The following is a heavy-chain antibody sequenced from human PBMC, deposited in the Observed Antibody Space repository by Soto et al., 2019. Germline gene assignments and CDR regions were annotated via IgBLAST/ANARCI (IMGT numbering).Heavy chain of an antibody. CDR3: ARAEWFGELVSAFDI. J-gene: IGHJ3*02. Sequence: ASVKVSCKASGYTFTSYGISWVRQAPGQGLEWMGWISAYNGNTNYAQKLQGRVTMTTDTSTSTAYMGLRSLRSDDTAVYYCARAEWFGELVSAFDIWGQGTMVTVSS. V-gene: IGHV1-18*01. CDR1: GYTFTSYG. D-gene: IGHD3-10*01. CDR2: ISAYNGNT.